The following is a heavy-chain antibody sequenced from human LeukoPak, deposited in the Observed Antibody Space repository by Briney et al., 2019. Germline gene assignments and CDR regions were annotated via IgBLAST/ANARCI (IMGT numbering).Heavy chain of an antibody. V-gene: IGHV3-7*01. CDR3: GRDRYYGGNSPRFDF. J-gene: IGHJ4*02. CDR2: IKQDGSEE. Sequence: GGSLRLSCAASGFTFSDYWMVWVHQAPGMGLEWVANIKQDGSEEYYVDSVKGRFTISRDNAKNSLYLEMSSLRAEDTAVYYCGRDRYYGGNSPRFDFWGQGTLVTVSS. D-gene: IGHD2-21*01. CDR1: GFTFSDYW.